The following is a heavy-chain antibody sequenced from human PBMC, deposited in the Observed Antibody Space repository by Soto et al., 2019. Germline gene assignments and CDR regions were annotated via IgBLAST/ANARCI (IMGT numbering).Heavy chain of an antibody. Sequence: RAAVKVSCKASGYTVTSYGISGVRQAAGQGLEWMGWISAYNGNTNYAQKLQGRVTMTTDTSTSTAYMELRSLRSDDTAVYYCARVKWEQPAYGMDVWGQGTTVTVSS. CDR2: ISAYNGNT. J-gene: IGHJ6*02. CDR3: ARVKWEQPAYGMDV. CDR1: GYTVTSYG. V-gene: IGHV1-18*01. D-gene: IGHD1-26*01.